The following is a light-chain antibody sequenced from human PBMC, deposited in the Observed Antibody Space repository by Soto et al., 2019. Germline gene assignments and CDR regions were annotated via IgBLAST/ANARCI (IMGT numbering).Light chain of an antibody. CDR1: SSDVGGYNY. CDR2: EVS. CDR3: SSYTSSSIL. J-gene: IGLJ2*01. V-gene: IGLV2-14*01. Sequence: QSALTQPASVSGSPGQSITISCTGTSSDVGGYNYVSWYQQHPGKAPKLMIYEVSNRPSGVSNRFSGSKSGNTASLTISGLQAEDEADYYCSSYTSSSILLGGGTNRTVL.